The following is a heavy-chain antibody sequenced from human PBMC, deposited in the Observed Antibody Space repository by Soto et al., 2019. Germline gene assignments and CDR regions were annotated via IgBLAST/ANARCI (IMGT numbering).Heavy chain of an antibody. CDR3: AMYSYWFVP. J-gene: IGHJ5*02. CDR2: INHSGST. Sequence: SETLSLTCAVHGGSFSGYYWSRIRQPPEKEQKRIGEINHSGSTNYNPSLKSRVTRSVDTSKNLFSLKLSSLTAAETAVYYCAMYSYWFVPWGQGTLVTVSS. D-gene: IGHD2-8*01. CDR1: GGSFSGYY. V-gene: IGHV4-34*01.